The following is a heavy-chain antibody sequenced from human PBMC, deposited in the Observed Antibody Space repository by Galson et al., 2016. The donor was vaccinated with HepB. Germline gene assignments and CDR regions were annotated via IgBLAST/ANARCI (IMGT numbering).Heavy chain of an antibody. CDR2: IYYSGST. CDR3: ARHHKVGGTYRYPKPNWYFDL. J-gene: IGHJ2*01. D-gene: IGHD3-16*02. CDR1: GGSINNNNFF. Sequence: SETLSLTCTVSGGSINNNNFFWGWIRQPPGKGLEWIGSIYYSGSTYYNPSLKSRVTISVDTSKNKFSLKLSSVTAADTAVFYCARHHKVGGTYRYPKPNWYFDLWGRGTLVTVSS. V-gene: IGHV4-39*01.